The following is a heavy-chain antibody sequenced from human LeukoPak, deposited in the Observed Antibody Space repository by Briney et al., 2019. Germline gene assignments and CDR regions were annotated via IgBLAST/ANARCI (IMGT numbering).Heavy chain of an antibody. CDR1: GFNFSSYW. J-gene: IGHJ4*02. D-gene: IGHD3-22*01. CDR2: IKQDGNKK. Sequence: GGSLRLSCAASGFNFSSYWMSWVRQAPGKGLEWMANIKQDGNKKYYVDSVKGRFTISRDNAKNSVYLQMNSLRAEDTAVYYCARVPDYYDSSGYSDYWGQGTLVTVSS. CDR3: ARVPDYYDSSGYSDY. V-gene: IGHV3-7*01.